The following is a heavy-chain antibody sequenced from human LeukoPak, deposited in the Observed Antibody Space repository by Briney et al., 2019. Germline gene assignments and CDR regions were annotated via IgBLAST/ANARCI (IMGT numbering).Heavy chain of an antibody. CDR1: GFTFSSYD. CDR3: ARGSHLTNDWLGSNFDY. J-gene: IGHJ4*02. V-gene: IGHV3-13*01. D-gene: IGHD3-9*01. CDR2: IGTAGDT. Sequence: PGGSLRLSCAASGFTFSSYDMHWVRQATGKGLEWVSAIGTAGDTYYPGSVKGRFTISRENAKNSLYLQMNSLRAGDTAVYYCARGSHLTNDWLGSNFDYWGQGTLVTVSP.